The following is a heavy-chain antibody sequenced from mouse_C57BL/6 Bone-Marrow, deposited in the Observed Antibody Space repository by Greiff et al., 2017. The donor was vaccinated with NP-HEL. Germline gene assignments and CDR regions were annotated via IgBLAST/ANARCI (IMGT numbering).Heavy chain of an antibody. Sequence: QVQLKQPGAELARPGASVKLSCKASGYTFTSYGISWVKQRTGQGLEWIGEIYPRSGNTYYNEKFKGKATLTADKSSSTAYMELRSLTSEDSAVYFCARSNWYYFDYWGQGTTLTVSS. V-gene: IGHV1-81*01. J-gene: IGHJ2*01. CDR1: GYTFTSYG. CDR3: ARSNWYYFDY. D-gene: IGHD2-5*01. CDR2: IYPRSGNT.